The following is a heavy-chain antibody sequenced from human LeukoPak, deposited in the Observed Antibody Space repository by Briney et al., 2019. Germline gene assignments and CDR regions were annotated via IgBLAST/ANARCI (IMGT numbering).Heavy chain of an antibody. CDR2: IKQDGSEK. V-gene: IGHV3-7*01. CDR3: ARDHQRVTTYVWGWFAFDI. J-gene: IGHJ3*02. CDR1: GFTFSSYW. D-gene: IGHD3-16*01. Sequence: GGSLRLSCAASGFTFSSYWMSWVRQAPGKGLEWVANIKQDGSEKYYVDSVKGRFTISRDNAKNSLYLQMNSLRAEDTAVYYCARDHQRVTTYVWGWFAFDIWGQGTMVTVSS.